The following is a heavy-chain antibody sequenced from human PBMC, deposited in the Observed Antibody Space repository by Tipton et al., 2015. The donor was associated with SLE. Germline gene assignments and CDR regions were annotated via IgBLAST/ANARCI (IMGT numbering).Heavy chain of an antibody. D-gene: IGHD3-16*01. V-gene: IGHV3-23*01. CDR2: ISGSGANT. Sequence: SLRLSCAASGLTFSSYAMTWVRQAPGKGLEWVSTISGSGANTYYADSVKGRFTISRDNAKNSRYLQMNSLRAEDTAVYYCARGLFGYYYYMDVWGKGTTVTVSS. J-gene: IGHJ6*03. CDR3: ARGLFGYYYYMDV. CDR1: GLTFSSYA.